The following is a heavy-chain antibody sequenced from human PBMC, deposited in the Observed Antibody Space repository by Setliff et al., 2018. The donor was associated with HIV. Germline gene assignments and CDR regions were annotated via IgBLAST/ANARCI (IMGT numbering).Heavy chain of an antibody. CDR2: IHYSGST. J-gene: IGHJ4*02. CDR3: ATQAIVWGNYRYDY. V-gene: IGHV4-31*03. CDR1: GDSISSGSYY. Sequence: LSLTCTVSGDSISSGSYYWSWIRQHPGKGLEWIGYIHYSGSTHYNPSLDSRLTISVDTSQNQFSLKLTSMTAADTAVYYCATQAIVWGNYRYDYWGQGILVTVSS. D-gene: IGHD3-16*02.